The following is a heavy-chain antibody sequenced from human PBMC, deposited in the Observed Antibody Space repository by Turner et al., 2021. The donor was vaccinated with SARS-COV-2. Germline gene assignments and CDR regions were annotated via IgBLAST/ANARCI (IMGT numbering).Heavy chain of an antibody. CDR2: ISYDGSNK. D-gene: IGHD6-19*01. CDR1: GFTFSSYA. J-gene: IGHJ4*02. V-gene: IGHV3-30*04. Sequence: VQLVESGGGLVQPGGSLRLSCAASGFTFSSYAMHWVRQAPGKGLEWVAVISYDGSNKFYAGSVKGRITISRDNSKNTLYLQMNSLRAEDTAVYYCARDRSGWYLDYWGQGTLVTVSS. CDR3: ARDRSGWYLDY.